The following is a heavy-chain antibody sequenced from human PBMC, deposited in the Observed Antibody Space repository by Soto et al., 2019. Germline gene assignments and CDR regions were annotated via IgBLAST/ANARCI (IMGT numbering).Heavy chain of an antibody. CDR3: AKDEAHLLRYFDWLSYYYYYYGMEV. D-gene: IGHD3-9*01. CDR2: ISYDGINK. CDR1: GFXYSSYC. Sequence: GGSLXLFCAASGFXYSSYCMHWLRPAPGKGLEWVAFISYDGINKYYADSVKGRFTISRDNSKNTLYLQMNSLRAEDTAVYYCAKDEAHLLRYFDWLSYYYYYYGMEVWGQGTTVTVSS. J-gene: IGHJ6*02. V-gene: IGHV3-30*18.